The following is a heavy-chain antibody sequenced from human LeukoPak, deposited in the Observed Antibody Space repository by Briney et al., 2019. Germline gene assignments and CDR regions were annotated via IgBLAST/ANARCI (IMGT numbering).Heavy chain of an antibody. V-gene: IGHV3-48*04. J-gene: IGHJ6*03. D-gene: IGHD5-18*01. Sequence: GGSLRLSCAASGFTFSTYGMNWVRQAPGKGPEWISYISNSGTTISYADSVKGRFTFSRDNAKNSLYLQMNSLRAEDTAVYYCARAGLGYSYGTGYYYYMDVWGKGTTVTVSS. CDR2: ISNSGTTI. CDR1: GFTFSTYG. CDR3: ARAGLGYSYGTGYYYYMDV.